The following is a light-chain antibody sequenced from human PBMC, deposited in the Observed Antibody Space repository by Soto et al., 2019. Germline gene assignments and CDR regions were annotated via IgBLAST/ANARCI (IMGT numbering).Light chain of an antibody. CDR2: GNS. V-gene: IGLV1-40*01. CDR3: QSYDSSLSAVV. Sequence: QSVLTQPPSVSGAPGQRVTISCTGSSSNIGAGYDVHWYQQLPGTAPKLLIYGNSNRPSGVPXXFSXSKXXTXAXXAXTGLQAEDEADYYCQSYDSSLSAVVFGGGTKLTVL. CDR1: SSNIGAGYD. J-gene: IGLJ2*01.